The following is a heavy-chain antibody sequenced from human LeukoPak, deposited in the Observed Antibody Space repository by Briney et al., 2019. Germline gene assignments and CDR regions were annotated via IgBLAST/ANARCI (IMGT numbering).Heavy chain of an antibody. CDR2: ISGSGGST. CDR1: GFTFSSYA. Sequence: PGGSLRLSCAASGFTFSSYAMSWVRQAPGKGLEWVSAISGSGGSTYYADPVKGRFAISRDNSKNTLYLQMNSLRAEDTAVYYCAKVLAARHRGVFDYWGQGTLVTVSS. J-gene: IGHJ4*02. D-gene: IGHD6-6*01. CDR3: AKVLAARHRGVFDY. V-gene: IGHV3-23*01.